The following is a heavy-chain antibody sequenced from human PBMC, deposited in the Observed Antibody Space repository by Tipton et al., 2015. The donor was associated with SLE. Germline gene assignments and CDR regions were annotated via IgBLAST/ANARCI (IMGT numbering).Heavy chain of an antibody. V-gene: IGHV1-2*02. D-gene: IGHD3-22*01. Sequence: QSGAEVKKPGASVKVSCKASGFTFTGYYFHWVRQAPGQGLEWMGWFNPNSGDTHYAQNFQGRVSMTRDTSISTAYLELSSLRSDDTAVYYCARVDMYYYDSSGSPGSAFDIWGPGTMVTVSS. J-gene: IGHJ3*02. CDR1: GFTFTGYY. CDR2: FNPNSGDT. CDR3: ARVDMYYYDSSGSPGSAFDI.